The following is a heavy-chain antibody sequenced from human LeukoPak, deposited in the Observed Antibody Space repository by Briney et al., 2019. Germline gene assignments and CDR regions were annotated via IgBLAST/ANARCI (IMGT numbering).Heavy chain of an antibody. Sequence: SVKVSCKISGGTFSNYAISWARQAPGQGLEWMAGGIPVFGTTDYAKNFQGRVTITADESTSTACLELSGLRSEDTAVYYCATDRGILGYCTGGSCYSLDYWGQGTLVTVSS. CDR3: ATDRGILGYCTGGSCYSLDY. D-gene: IGHD2-15*01. V-gene: IGHV1-69*13. CDR2: GIPVFGTT. J-gene: IGHJ4*02. CDR1: GGTFSNYA.